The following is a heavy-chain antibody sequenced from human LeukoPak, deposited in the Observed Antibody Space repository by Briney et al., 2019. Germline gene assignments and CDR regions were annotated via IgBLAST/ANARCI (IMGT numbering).Heavy chain of an antibody. V-gene: IGHV3-23*01. D-gene: IGHD2-2*01. Sequence: PGGSLRLSCAASGFTFSSYAMSWVRQAPGKGLEWVSAISGSGGSTYYADSVKGRFTISRDNSKNTLYLQMNSLRAEDTAVYYCAINIVVVPDAISSFDYWGQGTLVTVSS. J-gene: IGHJ4*02. CDR3: AINIVVVPDAISSFDY. CDR1: GFTFSSYA. CDR2: ISGSGGST.